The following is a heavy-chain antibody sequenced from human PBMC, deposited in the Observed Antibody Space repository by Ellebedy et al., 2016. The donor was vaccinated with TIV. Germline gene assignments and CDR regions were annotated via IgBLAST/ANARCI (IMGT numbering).Heavy chain of an antibody. CDR2: IYYSGST. V-gene: IGHV4-39*07. Sequence: SETLSLXXTVSGGSISSSSYYWGWIRQPPGKGLDWIGSIYYSGSTYYNPSLKSRVTISGDTAKNQFSLKLSSVTAADTAVYYCARVGGEWLRYFDYWGQGTPVIVSS. J-gene: IGHJ4*02. D-gene: IGHD5-12*01. CDR1: GGSISSSSYY. CDR3: ARVGGEWLRYFDY.